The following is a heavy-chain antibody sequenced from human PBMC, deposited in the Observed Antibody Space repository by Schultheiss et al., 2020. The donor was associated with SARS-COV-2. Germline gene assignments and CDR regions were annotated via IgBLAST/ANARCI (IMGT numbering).Heavy chain of an antibody. Sequence: TLSLTCTVSGGSISSGGYYWSWIRQHPGKGLEWLALIDWDDDKYYSTSLKTRLTISKDTSKNQVVLTMTNMDPVDTATYYCARTTLPYYDIENDYWGQGTLVTVSS. CDR2: IDWDDDK. V-gene: IGHV2-70*01. CDR1: GGSISSGGYY. D-gene: IGHD3-9*01. J-gene: IGHJ4*02. CDR3: ARTTLPYYDIENDY.